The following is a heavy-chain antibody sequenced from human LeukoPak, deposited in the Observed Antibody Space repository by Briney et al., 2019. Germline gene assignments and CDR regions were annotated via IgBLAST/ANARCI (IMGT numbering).Heavy chain of an antibody. Sequence: QSGGSLGLSCAASGLTLSNYWMSWVRQAPGKGLEWVANVNQDEDKKYYVDSVKGRFTISRDNAENSLYLQMNSLRDEDTAIYYCANLWELGYWGQGTLVTVSS. CDR1: GLTLSNYW. D-gene: IGHD1-26*01. CDR3: ANLWELGY. V-gene: IGHV3-7*01. J-gene: IGHJ4*02. CDR2: VNQDEDKK.